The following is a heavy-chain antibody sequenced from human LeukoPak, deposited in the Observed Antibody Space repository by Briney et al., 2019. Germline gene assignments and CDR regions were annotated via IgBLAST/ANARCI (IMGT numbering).Heavy chain of an antibody. CDR3: ARSTGLTGGGVDV. J-gene: IGHJ6*02. CDR2: ITNGGSTI. D-gene: IGHD3-9*01. Sequence: GGSQRLSCAASGFTFSNYEMNWVRQAPGKGLEWVSYITNGGSTIHHADSVKGRFTISRDNAKKTLYLQMNSLRAEDTAVYYCARSTGLTGGGVDVWGQGTTVTVSS. CDR1: GFTFSNYE. V-gene: IGHV3-48*03.